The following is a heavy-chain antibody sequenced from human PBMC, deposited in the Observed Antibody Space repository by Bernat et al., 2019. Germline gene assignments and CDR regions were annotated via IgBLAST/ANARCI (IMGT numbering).Heavy chain of an antibody. Sequence: EVQLVESGGGLVQPGFTFSSYRMSWVRQAPGKGLEWVANIKQDGSEKYYVDSVKGRFTISRDNAKNSLYLQMNSLRAEDTAVYYCARWTPDIVVVPAAMDAFDIWGQGTMVTVSS. D-gene: IGHD2-2*01. CDR2: IKQDGSEK. V-gene: IGHV3-7*04. CDR3: ARWTPDIVVVPAAMDAFDI. CDR1: FTFSSYR. J-gene: IGHJ3*02.